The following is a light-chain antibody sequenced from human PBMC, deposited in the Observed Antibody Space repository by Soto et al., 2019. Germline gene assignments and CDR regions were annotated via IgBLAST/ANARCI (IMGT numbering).Light chain of an antibody. CDR2: GAS. V-gene: IGKV3-15*01. Sequence: TQSPSTLSPGERATLSCRASESVGSNLAWYQQKPGQAPRLLIHGASKRAAGIPARFSGSGSGTEFTLTISSLQSEDFAVYYCQQYYKWPPETFGQGTKVDIK. J-gene: IGKJ2*01. CDR3: QQYYKWPPET. CDR1: ESVGSN.